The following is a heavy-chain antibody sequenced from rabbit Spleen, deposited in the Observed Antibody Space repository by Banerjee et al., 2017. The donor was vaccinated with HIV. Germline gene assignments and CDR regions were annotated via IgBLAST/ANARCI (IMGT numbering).Heavy chain of an antibody. CDR1: GLDFSGDSY. J-gene: IGHJ4*01. CDR2: IDTNDGDT. V-gene: IGHV1S40*01. D-gene: IGHD2-1*01. CDR3: WRDGDL. Sequence: QSLEESGGDLVKPGASLTLTCKASGLDFSGDSYDSYMCWIRQAPGKGLEWIACIDTNDGDTDYANWPKGRFTISKTSSTTVTLQMTRLTAADTATYFCWRDGDLWGPGTLVTVS.